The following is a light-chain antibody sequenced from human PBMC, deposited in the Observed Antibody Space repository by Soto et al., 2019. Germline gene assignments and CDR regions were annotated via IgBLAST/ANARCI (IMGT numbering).Light chain of an antibody. CDR3: CLYIGATTYV. J-gene: IGLJ1*01. Sequence: QSVLTQPASVSASPGQSITIHCTGTSSDVRGSNFVSWYQQHPGKPPKLIIYYVATRPSGVSNRPSGSKSGNTASLTISGLQTEDEADYYCCLYIGATTYVFGTGTKVTVL. CDR2: YVA. CDR1: SSDVRGSNF. V-gene: IGLV2-14*03.